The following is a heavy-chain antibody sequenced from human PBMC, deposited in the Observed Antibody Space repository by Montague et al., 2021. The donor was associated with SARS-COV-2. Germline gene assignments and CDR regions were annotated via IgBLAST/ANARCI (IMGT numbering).Heavy chain of an antibody. CDR2: IDWDDDK. CDR1: GFSLSTSGMC. J-gene: IGHJ6*02. Sequence: VKPTQTLTLTCTFSGFSLSTSGMCVSWIRQPPGKALEWLARIDWDDDKYYSTSLKTRLTISKDTSKNQVVPTMTNMDPVDTATYYCARRTYDILTCYDYGMDVWGQGTTVTVSS. D-gene: IGHD3-9*01. CDR3: ARRTYDILTCYDYGMDV. V-gene: IGHV2-70*11.